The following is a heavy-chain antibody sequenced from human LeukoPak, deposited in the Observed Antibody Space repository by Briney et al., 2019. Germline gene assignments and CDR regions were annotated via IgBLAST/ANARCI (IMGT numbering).Heavy chain of an antibody. D-gene: IGHD2-15*01. CDR2: TRYDGSNK. Sequence: GGSLRLSCAASGFTFSTYGMHWVRQAPGKGLQWVAFTRYDGSNKYYADSVKGRFTISRDNSKNTLYLQMNSLRAEDTAVYYCVRVKGSYFDYWGQGALVTVSS. J-gene: IGHJ4*02. CDR3: VRVKGSYFDY. CDR1: GFTFSTYG. V-gene: IGHV3-30*02.